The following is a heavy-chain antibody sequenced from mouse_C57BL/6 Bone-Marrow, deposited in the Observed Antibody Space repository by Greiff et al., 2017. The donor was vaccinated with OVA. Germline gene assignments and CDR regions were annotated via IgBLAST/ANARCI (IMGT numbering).Heavy chain of an antibody. J-gene: IGHJ3*01. CDR2: IWRGGGT. CDR1: GFSLTSYG. CDR3: ARNRDSPFAY. Sequence: QVPLQPSVPCLFPPSPSLSLSCPASGFSLTSYGVHWVRQSPGKGLEWLGVIWRGGGTNYKADFISRQSISKDNTKSQVFFKMNSLQADDTAIYYCARNRDSPFAYWGQGTLVTVSA. D-gene: IGHD3-3*01. V-gene: IGHV2-2*01.